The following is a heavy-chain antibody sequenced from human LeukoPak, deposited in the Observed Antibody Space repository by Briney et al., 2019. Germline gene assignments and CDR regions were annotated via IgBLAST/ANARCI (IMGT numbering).Heavy chain of an antibody. CDR1: GGSISSYY. CDR3: AREVLWFGELRLGYFDY. CDR2: IYYSGST. V-gene: IGHV4-59*01. D-gene: IGHD3-10*01. Sequence: HPSETLSLTCTVSGGSISSYYWSWLRQPPGKGLEWIGYIYYSGSTNYNPSLKSRVTISVDTSKNQFSLKLSSVTAADTAVYYCAREVLWFGELRLGYFDYWGQGTLVTVSS. J-gene: IGHJ4*02.